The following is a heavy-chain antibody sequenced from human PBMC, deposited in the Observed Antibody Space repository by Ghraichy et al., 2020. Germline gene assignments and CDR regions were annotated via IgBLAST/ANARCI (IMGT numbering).Heavy chain of an antibody. D-gene: IGHD3-9*01. V-gene: IGHV4-34*01. CDR2: INHSGST. J-gene: IGHJ6*02. CDR3: ARLPRYFDWLLGARYYGMDV. CDR1: GGSFSGYY. Sequence: SETLSLTCAVYGGSFSGYYWSWIRQPPGKGLEWIGEINHSGSTNYNPSLKSRVTISVDTSKNQFSLKLSSVTAADTAVDYCARLPRYFDWLLGARYYGMDVWGQGTTVTVSS.